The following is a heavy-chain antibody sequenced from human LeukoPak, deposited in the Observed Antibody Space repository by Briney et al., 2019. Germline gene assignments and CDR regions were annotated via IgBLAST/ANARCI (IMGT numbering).Heavy chain of an antibody. J-gene: IGHJ4*02. CDR3: AKDANYLDSSGYLIPFDF. CDR1: GFTFSRNA. D-gene: IGHD3-22*01. Sequence: PGGSLRLSCGGSGFTFSRNAMNWVRQAPGKELEWVAAISGDGVGTYFADSVKGRFDISRDNSKNKLYLQMNSLRTEDTAVYYCAKDANYLDSSGYLIPFDFWGQGTLVTVS. V-gene: IGHV3-23*01. CDR2: ISGDGVGT.